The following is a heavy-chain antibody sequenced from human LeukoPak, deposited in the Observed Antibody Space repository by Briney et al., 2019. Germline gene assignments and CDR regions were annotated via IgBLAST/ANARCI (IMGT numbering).Heavy chain of an antibody. Sequence: GGSLRLSCAASGFTFDDYAMHWVRQAPGKGLEWVSLISGDGGSTYYADSVKGRFTISRDNSKNSLYLQMNSLRTEDTALYYCAKVLGYYDSSGYYQEGGFDYWGQGTLVTASS. CDR3: AKVLGYYDSSGYYQEGGFDY. J-gene: IGHJ4*02. CDR1: GFTFDDYA. D-gene: IGHD3-22*01. CDR2: ISGDGGST. V-gene: IGHV3-43*02.